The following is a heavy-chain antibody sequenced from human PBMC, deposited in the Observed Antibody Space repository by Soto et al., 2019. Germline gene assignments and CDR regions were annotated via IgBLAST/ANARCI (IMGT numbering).Heavy chain of an antibody. CDR3: ATLWYGYGYGPPGGMDV. Sequence: SVKVSCKASGGTFSSYAISWVRQAPGQGLEWMGGIIPIFGTANYAQKFQGRVTITADESTSTAYMELSSLRSEDTAVHYCATLWYGYGYGPPGGMDVWGQGTTVTVSS. CDR2: IIPIFGTA. D-gene: IGHD5-18*01. J-gene: IGHJ6*02. CDR1: GGTFSSYA. V-gene: IGHV1-69*13.